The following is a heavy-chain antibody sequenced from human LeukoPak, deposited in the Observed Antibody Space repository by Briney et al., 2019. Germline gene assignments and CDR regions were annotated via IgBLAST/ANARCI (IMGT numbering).Heavy chain of an antibody. J-gene: IGHJ5*02. CDR3: ARVVVVVAATTYNWFDP. D-gene: IGHD2-15*01. CDR2: ISAYNGDT. CDR1: GGTFSSYA. Sequence: GASVKVSCKASGGTFSSYAISWVRQAPGQGLEWMGWISAYNGDTNYAQKLQGRVSMTTDTSTSTVYMELRSLRSDDTAVYYCARVVVVVAATTYNWFDPWGQGTLVTVSS. V-gene: IGHV1-18*01.